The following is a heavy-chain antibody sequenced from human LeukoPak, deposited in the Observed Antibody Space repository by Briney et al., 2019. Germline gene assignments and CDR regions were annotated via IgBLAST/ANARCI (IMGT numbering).Heavy chain of an antibody. CDR2: ISHDGAST. Sequence: GSLRLSCAASGYTFYNYAVTWVRQAPGKGLEWVSSISHDGASTHYADSVKGRLTISRDNSKNTVFLQMDSLRAEDTAVYFCAKYGSGQLWLLGWYFDFWGRGTLVSVSS. CDR1: GYTFYNYA. J-gene: IGHJ2*01. D-gene: IGHD3-16*01. V-gene: IGHV3-23*01. CDR3: AKYGSGQLWLLGWYFDF.